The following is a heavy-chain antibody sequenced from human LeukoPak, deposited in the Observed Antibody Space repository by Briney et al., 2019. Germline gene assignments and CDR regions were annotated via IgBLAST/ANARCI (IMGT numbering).Heavy chain of an antibody. CDR1: GFTFSSYG. Sequence: GGSLRLSCAASGFTFSSYGMHWVRQAPGKGLEWVAFIRYDGSNKYYADSVKGRFTISRDNSKNTLYLQMNSLRAEDAAVYYCAKNRGYSYGSGSSHHNWFDPWAREPWSPSPQ. CDR3: AKNRGYSYGSGSSHHNWFDP. J-gene: IGHJ5*02. D-gene: IGHD3-10*01. V-gene: IGHV3-30*02. CDR2: IRYDGSNK.